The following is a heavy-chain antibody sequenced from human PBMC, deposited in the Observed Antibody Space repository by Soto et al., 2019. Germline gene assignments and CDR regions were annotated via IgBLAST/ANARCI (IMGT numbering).Heavy chain of an antibody. CDR1: GFTFSDYY. V-gene: IGHV3-11*01. Sequence: QVHLVESGGGLVKPGGSLTLSCAASGFTFSDYYMSWIRQAPGQGLEWVSHISGSGKTIYDADSVKGRFSISRDNAKNLLYLQMNTLRVEDAAVYYCARKADSSGWSFGYWGQGTLVTVSS. J-gene: IGHJ4*02. D-gene: IGHD6-19*01. CDR3: ARKADSSGWSFGY. CDR2: ISGSGKTI.